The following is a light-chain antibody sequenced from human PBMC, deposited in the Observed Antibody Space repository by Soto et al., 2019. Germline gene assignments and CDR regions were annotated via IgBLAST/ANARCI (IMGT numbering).Light chain of an antibody. Sequence: QSALTQPASVSGSPGQSITISCTGTSSDVGGYNYVSWYQQHPGKAPKLMIYDVSNRPSGVSNRFSGSKSGNTASLTISGLQAEDESNYYCCSYTSSSTPWVFGGGTKLTVL. CDR1: SSDVGGYNY. J-gene: IGLJ3*02. V-gene: IGLV2-14*03. CDR3: CSYTSSSTPWV. CDR2: DVS.